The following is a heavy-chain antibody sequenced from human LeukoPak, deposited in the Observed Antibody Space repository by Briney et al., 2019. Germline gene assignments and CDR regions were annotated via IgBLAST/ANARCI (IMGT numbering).Heavy chain of an antibody. V-gene: IGHV3-23*01. CDR3: AKESHCGGDCYRWFDP. Sequence: HPGGSLRLSRAASGFTFSNSAMTWVRQAQGKGLEWVSGISNNGVSKYYADSVKGRFTISRDNSKNTLYLQMNGLRAEDTAVYFCAKESHCGGDCYRWFDPWGQGTLVTVSS. CDR1: GFTFSNSA. D-gene: IGHD2-21*02. CDR2: ISNNGVSK. J-gene: IGHJ5*02.